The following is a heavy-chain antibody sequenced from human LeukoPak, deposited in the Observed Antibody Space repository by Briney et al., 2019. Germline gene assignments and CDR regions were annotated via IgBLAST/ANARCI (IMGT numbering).Heavy chain of an antibody. J-gene: IGHJ4*02. CDR2: INHSGST. V-gene: IGHV4-34*01. D-gene: IGHD6-6*01. CDR1: GGSFSGYY. CDR3: AWIAARQGRYFDY. Sequence: SETLSLTCAVYGGSFSGYYWSWIRQPPRKGLEWIGEINHSGSTNYNPSLKSRVTISVDTSKNQFSLKLSSVTAADTAVYYCAWIAARQGRYFDYWGQGTLVTVSS.